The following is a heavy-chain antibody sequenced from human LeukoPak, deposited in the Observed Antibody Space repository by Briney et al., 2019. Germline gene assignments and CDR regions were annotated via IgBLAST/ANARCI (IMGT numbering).Heavy chain of an antibody. J-gene: IGHJ4*02. CDR1: GFSFSSYA. Sequence: GRSLRLSCAASGFSFSSYAIHWVRQAPGKGLEWVALISYNGGKKDYADSVKGRFTIDRDNPKNTVYLQMNSLRPDDTAIYFCARQESRNYYYEGLDYWGQGNLVTVSS. V-gene: IGHV3-30*04. CDR3: ARQESRNYYYEGLDY. CDR2: ISYNGGKK. D-gene: IGHD3-22*01.